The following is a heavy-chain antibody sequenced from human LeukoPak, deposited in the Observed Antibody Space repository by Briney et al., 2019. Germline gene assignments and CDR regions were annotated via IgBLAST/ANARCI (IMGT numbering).Heavy chain of an antibody. Sequence: SGTFSLTCGVSGGSISSTNWWTWVRQPPGKGLEWIGEVNVLGNTNYNPSLESRVTISIDKSENHVSLKLTSVTAADTAVYYCAREGGPFRPLDYSGQGTLVTVSS. J-gene: IGHJ4*02. CDR3: AREGGPFRPLDY. CDR1: GGSISSTNW. CDR2: VNVLGNT. D-gene: IGHD2/OR15-2a*01. V-gene: IGHV4-4*02.